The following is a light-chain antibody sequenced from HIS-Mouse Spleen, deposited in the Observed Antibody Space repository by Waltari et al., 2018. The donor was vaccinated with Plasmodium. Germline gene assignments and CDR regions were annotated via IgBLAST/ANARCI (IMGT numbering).Light chain of an antibody. J-gene: IGKJ4*02. V-gene: IGKV1-33*01. CDR3: QQYDNLPLT. Sequence: DIQMTQSPSSLSASVGDRVTIPCQSSQDISNYLNWYQQKPGKAPKLLVYDASNLETGVPSRFSGSGYGKDFTFTISSLQHEDIAAYYWQQYDNLPLTVGGGTKVEIK. CDR1: QDISNY. CDR2: DAS.